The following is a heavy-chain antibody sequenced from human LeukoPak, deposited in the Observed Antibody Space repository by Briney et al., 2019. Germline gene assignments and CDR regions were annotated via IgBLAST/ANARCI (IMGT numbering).Heavy chain of an antibody. CDR3: ARSTTVTPPNY. V-gene: IGHV3-21*01. J-gene: IGHJ4*02. Sequence: GGSLGLSCAASGFTFSSYSMNWVRQAPGKGLEWVSSISSSSSYIYYADSVKGRFTISRDNAKNSVYLQMNSLRAEDTAVYYCARSTTVTPPNYWGQGTLVTVSS. CDR2: ISSSSSYI. D-gene: IGHD4-17*01. CDR1: GFTFSSYS.